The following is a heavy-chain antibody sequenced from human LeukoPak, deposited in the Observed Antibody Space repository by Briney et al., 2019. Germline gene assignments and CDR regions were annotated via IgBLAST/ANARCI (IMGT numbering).Heavy chain of an antibody. CDR2: IYHSGSA. CDR3: ARKAQVGVNWFDP. CDR1: GYSISSGYY. D-gene: IGHD3-10*01. V-gene: IGHV4-38-2*02. Sequence: SETLSLTCTVSGYSISSGYYWGWIRQPPGKGPEWLGSIYHSGSAYYNPSLKSRVTISVDTSKNQFSLKLSSVTAADTAVYYCARKAQVGVNWFDPWGQGTLVTVSS. J-gene: IGHJ5*02.